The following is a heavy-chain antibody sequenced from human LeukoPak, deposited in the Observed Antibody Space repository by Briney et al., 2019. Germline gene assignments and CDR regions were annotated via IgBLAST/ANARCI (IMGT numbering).Heavy chain of an antibody. CDR1: GGSISSYY. CDR2: IYYSGST. Sequence: SETLSLTCTVSGGSISSYYWSWIRQPPGKGLEWIGYIYYSGSTNYNPSLKSRVTISVDTSKNQFSLKLSSVTAADTAVYYCARLVFGADYFDYWGHGTLVTVSS. CDR3: ARLVFGADYFDY. V-gene: IGHV4-59*08. D-gene: IGHD3-3*01. J-gene: IGHJ4*01.